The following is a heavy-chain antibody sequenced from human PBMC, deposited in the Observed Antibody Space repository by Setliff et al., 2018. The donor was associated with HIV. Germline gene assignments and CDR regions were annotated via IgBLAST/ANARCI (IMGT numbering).Heavy chain of an antibody. Sequence: GGSLRLSCAASGFTFSRYSMNWVRQDPGKGLEWVSSISSSGTYIYYADSVKGRSTISRDNAKNSLYLQMNSLRAEDTAVYYCARGVSYLDYWGQGTLVTVSS. CDR1: GFTFSRYS. D-gene: IGHD3-3*01. J-gene: IGHJ4*02. V-gene: IGHV3-21*01. CDR2: ISSSGTYI. CDR3: ARGVSYLDY.